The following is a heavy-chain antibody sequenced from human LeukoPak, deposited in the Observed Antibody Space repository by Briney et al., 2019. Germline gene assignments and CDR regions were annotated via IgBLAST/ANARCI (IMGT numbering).Heavy chain of an antibody. Sequence: KPGGSLRLSCAASGFTFSSYWMSWVRQAPGKGLEWIGSIYYSGSTYYNPSLKSRVTISVDTSKNQFSLKLSSVTAADTAVYYCARSEELSLYNYWGQGTLVTVSS. J-gene: IGHJ4*02. D-gene: IGHD3-16*02. CDR1: GFTFSSYW. CDR2: IYYSGST. CDR3: ARSEELSLYNY. V-gene: IGHV4-39*01.